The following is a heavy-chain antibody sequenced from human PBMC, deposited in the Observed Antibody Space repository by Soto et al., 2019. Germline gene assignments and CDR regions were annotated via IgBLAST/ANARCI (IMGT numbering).Heavy chain of an antibody. CDR1: GFTFSSYA. V-gene: IGHV3-30-3*01. Sequence: QVQLVESGGGVVQPGRSLRLSCAASGFTFSSYAMHWVRQAPGKGLEWVAVISYDGSNKNYAASVKGRFTISRDKSKSSLYLQMSSLRAEDTAVYYWARDQSSSPLQSYGMDVWGQGTTVTVSS. CDR3: ARDQSSSPLQSYGMDV. D-gene: IGHD6-13*01. CDR2: ISYDGSNK. J-gene: IGHJ6*02.